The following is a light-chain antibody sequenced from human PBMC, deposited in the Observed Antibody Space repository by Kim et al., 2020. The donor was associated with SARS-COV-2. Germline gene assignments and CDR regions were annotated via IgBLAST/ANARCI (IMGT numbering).Light chain of an antibody. CDR2: YDS. CDR1: NIGSKS. J-gene: IGLJ3*02. Sequence: ELTQPPSVSVAPGKTARITCGGNNIGSKSVHWYQQKPGQAPVLVIYYDSDRPSGIPERFSGSNSGNTATLTISRVEAGDEADYYCQVWDSSSDHWVFGGGTQLTVL. V-gene: IGLV3-21*04. CDR3: QVWDSSSDHWV.